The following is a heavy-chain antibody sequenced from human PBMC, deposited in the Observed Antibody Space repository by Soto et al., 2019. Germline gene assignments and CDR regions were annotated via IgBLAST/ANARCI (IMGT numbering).Heavy chain of an antibody. CDR2: VTASGGGT. J-gene: IGHJ4*02. D-gene: IGHD5-18*01. Sequence: GGSLRLSCAASGFIFNNYAMTWVRQAPGKGLEWVSTVTASGGGTFYANSVKGRFTISRDNSRNTLHLQMSSLRVEDTAIYYCAKALVPALTAKFGYWGQGTLVTVSS. CDR1: GFIFNNYA. CDR3: AKALVPALTAKFGY. V-gene: IGHV3-23*01.